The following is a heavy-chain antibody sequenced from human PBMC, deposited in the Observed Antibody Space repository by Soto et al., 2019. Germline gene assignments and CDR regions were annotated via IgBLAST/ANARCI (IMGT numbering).Heavy chain of an antibody. Sequence: QVQLQESGPGLVKPSETLSLTCTVSGGSITSHYWNWVRQPPGKGLEWIGFISYSGRANYSPSLKSRVSMSLDTSKNHVSLNLSSVTAADTAVYYCARSRNYNFDYWGQGILVTVSS. D-gene: IGHD3-10*01. CDR2: ISYSGRA. CDR3: ARSRNYNFDY. CDR1: GGSITSHY. J-gene: IGHJ4*02. V-gene: IGHV4-59*08.